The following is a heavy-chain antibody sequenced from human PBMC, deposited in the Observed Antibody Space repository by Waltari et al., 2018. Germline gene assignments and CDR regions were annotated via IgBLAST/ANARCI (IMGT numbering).Heavy chain of an antibody. D-gene: IGHD6-19*01. CDR2: IYYSGST. CDR3: ARSNTSSGWYSY. CDR1: GGSISSYY. V-gene: IGHV4-59*01. J-gene: IGHJ4*02. Sequence: QVQLQASGPGLVKPSETLSLTCTVSGGSISSYYWSWIRQPPGKGLELIGYIYYSGSTNTHPSLKCRVTISVDTSKNQFALKLSSVTAADTAVYYCARSNTSSGWYSYWGQGTLVTVSS.